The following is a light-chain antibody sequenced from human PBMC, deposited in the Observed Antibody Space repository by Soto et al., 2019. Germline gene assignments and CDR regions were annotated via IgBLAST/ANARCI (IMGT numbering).Light chain of an antibody. J-gene: IGKJ4*01. V-gene: IGKV1-8*01. CDR1: QGISSY. Sequence: AIRMTQSPSSLSASTGDRVTITCRASQGISSYLAWYQQKPGKAPKLLIYAASTLQSGVPSRFSGSGSGTDFTLTISCLLSEDFATYYCHQYYSYPLTFGGGTKVEIK. CDR3: HQYYSYPLT. CDR2: AAS.